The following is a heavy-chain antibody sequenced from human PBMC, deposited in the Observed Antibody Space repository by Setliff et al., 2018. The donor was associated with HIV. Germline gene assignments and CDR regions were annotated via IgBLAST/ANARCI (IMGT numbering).Heavy chain of an antibody. V-gene: IGHV4-59*12. CDR3: ARDSANGKTANLNYLDV. Sequence: SETLSLTCAVYGGSLSGYYWSWIRQPPGKGLEWIGYIYYSGNTNYNPSLKSRVTISVDMSKNQFSLKLSSVTAADTAVYYCARDSANGKTANLNYLDVWGKGTTVTVS. CDR1: GGSLSGYY. D-gene: IGHD2-8*01. J-gene: IGHJ6*03. CDR2: IYYSGNT.